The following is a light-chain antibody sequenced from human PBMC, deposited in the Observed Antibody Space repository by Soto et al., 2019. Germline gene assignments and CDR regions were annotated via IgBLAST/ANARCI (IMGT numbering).Light chain of an antibody. V-gene: IGKV1-5*01. Sequence: DIQMTQSPSTLSASVGDRVTITCRASQSISNLLVWYQQKPGKAPKLLIYDASSLKSGVPSRFSGSGSGTEFTLTISSLQPDDFATYYCQHYNSYPITFGQGTRLEIK. J-gene: IGKJ5*01. CDR2: DAS. CDR1: QSISNL. CDR3: QHYNSYPIT.